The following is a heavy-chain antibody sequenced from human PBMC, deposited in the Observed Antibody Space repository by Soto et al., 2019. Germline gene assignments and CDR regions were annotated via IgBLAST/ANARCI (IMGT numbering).Heavy chain of an antibody. Sequence: GSLRLSCAASGFTFSNAWMNWVRQAPGKGLEWVGRTKSKTDGGTTDYAAPVKGRFTISRDDSKNTLYLQMNSLKTEDTAVYYCTTSKESYIVVVPAAMCGMDVWGQGTTVTVSS. V-gene: IGHV3-15*07. CDR2: TKSKTDGGTT. D-gene: IGHD2-2*01. J-gene: IGHJ6*02. CDR3: TTSKESYIVVVPAAMCGMDV. CDR1: GFTFSNAW.